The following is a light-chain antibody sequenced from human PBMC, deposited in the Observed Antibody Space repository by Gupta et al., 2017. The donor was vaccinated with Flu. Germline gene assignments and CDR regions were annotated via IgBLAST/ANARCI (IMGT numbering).Light chain of an antibody. J-gene: IGKJ4*01. Sequence: PSSVAASVGDRVTITCRASQGISSWLAWYQQKPGKAPKLLIDAASSLLSGVPSRFSGSGSGTDCTLTISSMQPEDCATYYCQQANRVPLTFGGGTKVETK. CDR1: QGISSW. V-gene: IGKV1-12*01. CDR2: AAS. CDR3: QQANRVPLT.